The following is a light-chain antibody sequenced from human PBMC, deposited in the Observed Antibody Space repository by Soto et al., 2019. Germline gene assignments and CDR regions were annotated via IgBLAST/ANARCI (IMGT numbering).Light chain of an antibody. J-gene: IGKJ4*01. CDR2: EAS. Sequence: EIQMTQSPSSLSASVADRATLTCRASQDIGTALGWYQQKPGKAPERLIYEASDLPTGVPSRFSGSGSGTDFTLTISSLQPEDFAIYYCVQHYSYPRTFGRGTKVEIK. CDR3: VQHYSYPRT. CDR1: QDIGTA. V-gene: IGKV1-17*01.